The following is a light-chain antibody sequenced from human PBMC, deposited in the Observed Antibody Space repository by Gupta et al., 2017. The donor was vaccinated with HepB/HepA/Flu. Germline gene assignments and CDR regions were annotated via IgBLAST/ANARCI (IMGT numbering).Light chain of an antibody. J-gene: IGLJ3*02. CDR1: SGDCGDHNY. Sequence: QSALTQPASVSGSPGQSITISCTGTSGDCGDHNYLSWYQQHPGKAPKVIIYNVSNRPSGVSSRFSGSKSGNTASLTIAGLQAEDEADYYCRSYTYSSWAFGGGTKLSVL. CDR2: NVS. V-gene: IGLV2-14*01. CDR3: RSYTYSSWA.